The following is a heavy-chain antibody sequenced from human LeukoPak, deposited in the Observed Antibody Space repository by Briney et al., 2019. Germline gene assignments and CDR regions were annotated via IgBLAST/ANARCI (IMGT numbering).Heavy chain of an antibody. CDR3: ARAGYSYGHDNGYYFDY. D-gene: IGHD5-18*01. CDR2: MNPNSGNT. Sequence: ASVKVSCKASGYTFTSYDINWVRQATGQGLEWMGWMNPNSGNTGYAQKFQGRVTMTRNTSISTAYMELSSLRSEDTAVYYCARAGYSYGHDNGYYFDYWGQGTLVTVSS. J-gene: IGHJ4*02. V-gene: IGHV1-8*01. CDR1: GYTFTSYD.